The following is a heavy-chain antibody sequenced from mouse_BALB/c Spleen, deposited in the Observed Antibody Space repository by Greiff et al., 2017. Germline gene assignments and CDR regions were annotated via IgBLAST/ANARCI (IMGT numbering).Heavy chain of an antibody. CDR3: ARGGFGPYYFDY. CDR1: GFNIKDTY. CDR2: IDPANGNT. J-gene: IGHJ2*01. V-gene: IGHV14-3*02. Sequence: EVQVVESGAELVKPGASVKLSCTASGFNIKDTYMHWVKQRPEQGLEWIGRIDPANGNTKYDPKFQGKATITADTSSNTAYLQLSSLTSEDTAVYYCARGGFGPYYFDYWGQGTTLTVSS.